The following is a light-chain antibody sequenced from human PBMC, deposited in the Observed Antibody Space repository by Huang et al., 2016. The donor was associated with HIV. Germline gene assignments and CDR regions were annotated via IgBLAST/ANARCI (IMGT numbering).Light chain of an antibody. Sequence: EIVLTQSPATLSLSPGERDTLSCRATQSIRNSYLAWFQQKPGLAPRLRIYDESNRATGIPDRFSCVGSGTDFTLTISRLEPEDFAVYYWQQYGRSSYTFGQGTKLELK. CDR2: DES. CDR3: QQYGRSSYT. V-gene: IGKV3D-20*01. J-gene: IGKJ2*01. CDR1: QSIRNSY.